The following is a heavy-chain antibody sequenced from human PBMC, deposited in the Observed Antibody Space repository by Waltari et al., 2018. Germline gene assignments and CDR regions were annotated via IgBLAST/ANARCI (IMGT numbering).Heavy chain of an antibody. D-gene: IGHD1-26*01. Sequence: QVQLPESGPGLVKPSGTLSPTCAVSGGSISSSNWWSCVRQPPGKGLAWAGESYHSVSTNYNPSLKCRVTISVDKSKNQFSLMHISVTAADTAVYYCAGFIVGATRVGFDPWGQGTLVTVSS. J-gene: IGHJ5*02. CDR3: AGFIVGATRVGFDP. V-gene: IGHV4-4*02. CDR1: GGSISSSNW. CDR2: SYHSVST.